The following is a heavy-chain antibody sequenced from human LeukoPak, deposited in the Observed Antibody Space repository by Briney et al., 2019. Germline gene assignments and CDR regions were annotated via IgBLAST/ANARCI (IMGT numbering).Heavy chain of an antibody. J-gene: IGHJ4*02. CDR1: GGTFSSYA. D-gene: IGHD3-10*01. CDR2: IIPIFGTA. V-gene: IGHV1-69*13. CDR3: ARGLELWFGELLPFDY. Sequence: GASVKVSCKASGGTFSSYAISWVRQAPGQGLEWMGGIIPIFGTANYAQKFQGRVTITADESTSTAYMELSSLRSEDTAVYYCARGLELWFGELLPFDYWGQGTLVTVSS.